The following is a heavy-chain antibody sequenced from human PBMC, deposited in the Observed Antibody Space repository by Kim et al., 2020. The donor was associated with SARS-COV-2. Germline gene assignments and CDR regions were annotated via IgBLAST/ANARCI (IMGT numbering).Heavy chain of an antibody. D-gene: IGHD2-2*01. CDR3: ARRIVGVPPVTLVDRRTCRSWYFDI. CDR1: GGSISSSNYY. V-gene: IGHV4-39*01. CDR2: VNYSGTI. J-gene: IGHJ2*01. Sequence: SETLSLTCTVSGGSISSSNYYWGWIRQPPGKGLEWIGSVNYSGTIYYNPSLKSRVTISVDTSKNQFSLKLNSMTAADTAVYYCARRIVGVPPVTLVDRRTCRSWYFDIWGRGTLVTVSS.